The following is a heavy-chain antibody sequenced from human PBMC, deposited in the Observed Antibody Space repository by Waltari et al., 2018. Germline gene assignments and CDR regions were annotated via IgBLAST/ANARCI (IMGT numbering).Heavy chain of an antibody. Sequence: EVQLVESGGGLVQPGGSVRLSCAASGFTFSRYWMPWVRQAPGKGLVWVSRINSDGSGTIYADSVKGRFTISRDNAKNTLYLQLNSLRVEDTAVYYCAREPSPDSSGYFYYYMDVWGKGTTVTVSS. CDR1: GFTFSRYW. CDR2: INSDGSGT. D-gene: IGHD3-22*01. V-gene: IGHV3-74*01. J-gene: IGHJ6*03. CDR3: AREPSPDSSGYFYYYMDV.